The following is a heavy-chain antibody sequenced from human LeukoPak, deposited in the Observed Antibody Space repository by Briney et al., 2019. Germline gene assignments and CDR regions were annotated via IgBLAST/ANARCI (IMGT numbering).Heavy chain of an antibody. CDR2: SDPENGKT. D-gene: IGHD3-16*01. CDR1: GYIFKEVS. Sequence: ASVKVSCKVAGYIFKEVSMHWVRRPPGKGLEWMGGSDPENGKTVYAQNFQGRVTMTEDTSTDTAYMELTSLTSDDTAIYYCAIDTVYYDPPSYWGQGTLVTVSS. CDR3: AIDTVYYDPPSY. J-gene: IGHJ4*01. V-gene: IGHV1-24*01.